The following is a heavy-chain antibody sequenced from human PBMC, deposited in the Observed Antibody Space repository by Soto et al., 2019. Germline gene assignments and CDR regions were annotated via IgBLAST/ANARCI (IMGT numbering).Heavy chain of an antibody. J-gene: IGHJ3*02. CDR1: GASISSSY. CDR2: VYYSGST. V-gene: IGHV4-59*01. CDR3: ARGYYDSSGQSNTFDI. Sequence: NPSETLSLTCTVSGASISSSYWSWIRQSPGKGLKWIGYVYYSGSTNYNPSLKSRVTISVDTSKNQFSLKLSSVTAADTAVYYCARGYYDSSGQSNTFDIWGQGTMVTVSS. D-gene: IGHD3-22*01.